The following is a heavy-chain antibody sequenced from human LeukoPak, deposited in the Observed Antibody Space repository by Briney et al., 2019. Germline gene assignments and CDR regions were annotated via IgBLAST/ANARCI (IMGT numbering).Heavy chain of an antibody. Sequence: SETLSLTCAVYGGSFSGYYWSWIRQPPGKGLEWIGEINHSGSTNYNPSLKSRVIISVDTSKNQFSLKLSSVTAADTAVYYCARGPTVTTLNYWGQGTLVTVSS. CDR2: INHSGST. V-gene: IGHV4-34*01. J-gene: IGHJ4*02. CDR3: ARGPTVTTLNY. D-gene: IGHD4-17*01. CDR1: GGSFSGYY.